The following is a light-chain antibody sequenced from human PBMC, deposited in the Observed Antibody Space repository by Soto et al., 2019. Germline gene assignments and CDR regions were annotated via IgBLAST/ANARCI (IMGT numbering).Light chain of an antibody. V-gene: IGKV1-27*01. Sequence: DIQMTQSPSSLSASVGARVTITCRASQDITNFLAWYQQKPGKVPKLRIYAASTLQSGVQSRFSGSESGTDFTLTISSLQTEDVVHDYCEKYNSAPFTVGTGTKVHIK. J-gene: IGKJ3*01. CDR1: QDITNF. CDR3: EKYNSAPFT. CDR2: AAS.